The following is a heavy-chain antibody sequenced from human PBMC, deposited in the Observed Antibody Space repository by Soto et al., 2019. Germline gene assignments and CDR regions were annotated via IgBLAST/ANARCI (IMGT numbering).Heavy chain of an antibody. Sequence: QVQLVQSGGEVKKPGASVEVSCRTSGYMFTTYGMSWVRQAPGQGLEWMAWISAYNGNKKYAQKLRGRVTMTTDTSTSTVSMELRNLTSDDTGTYFCALTGGGMAARPLEYWGQGTLVTVSS. CDR3: ALTGGGMAARPLEY. V-gene: IGHV1-18*04. D-gene: IGHD6-6*01. CDR1: GYMFTTYG. CDR2: ISAYNGNK. J-gene: IGHJ4*02.